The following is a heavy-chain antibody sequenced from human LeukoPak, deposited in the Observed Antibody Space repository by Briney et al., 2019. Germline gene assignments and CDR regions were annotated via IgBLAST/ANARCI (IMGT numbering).Heavy chain of an antibody. J-gene: IGHJ4*02. Sequence: PGGSLRLSCAAFGFTFSSYAMSWVRQAPGKGLEWVSAISGSGGSTYYADSVKGRFTISRDNSKNTLYLQMNSLRAEDTAVYYCAKDHYSSGWYPTPFDYWGQGTLVTVSS. D-gene: IGHD6-19*01. CDR2: ISGSGGST. CDR3: AKDHYSSGWYPTPFDY. CDR1: GFTFSSYA. V-gene: IGHV3-23*01.